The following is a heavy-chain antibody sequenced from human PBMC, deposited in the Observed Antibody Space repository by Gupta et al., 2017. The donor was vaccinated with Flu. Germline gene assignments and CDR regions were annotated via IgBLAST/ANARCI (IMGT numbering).Heavy chain of an antibody. Sequence: VPPLATGGGLLEPEGCLRRSSAAPGFTLSSYAMSWVCQAPGKGLEWVSAISGSGGSTYYADSVKGRFTISRDNSKDTLYLQMNSLRAEDTAVYYCAKDSTMIVVVTRGFDYWGQGTLVTVSS. CDR1: GFTLSSYA. CDR2: ISGSGGST. D-gene: IGHD3-22*01. V-gene: IGHV3-23*01. CDR3: AKDSTMIVVVTRGFDY. J-gene: IGHJ4*02.